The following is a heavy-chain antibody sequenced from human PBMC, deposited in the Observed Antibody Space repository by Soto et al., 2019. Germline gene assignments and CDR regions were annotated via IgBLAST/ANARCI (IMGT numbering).Heavy chain of an antibody. J-gene: IGHJ5*02. CDR1: GFSFSGYW. CDR3: AITTSTVSYWFDP. D-gene: IGHD4-4*01. CDR2: IKEDGTEQ. V-gene: IGHV3-7*03. Sequence: GGSLRLSCAASGFSFSGYWMSWVRQAPGKGPEWVANIKEDGTEQHYVDSVKGRFTISRDDSENSLFLQMNNLRVEDSAIYYCAITTSTVSYWFDPWGPGTQVTVSS.